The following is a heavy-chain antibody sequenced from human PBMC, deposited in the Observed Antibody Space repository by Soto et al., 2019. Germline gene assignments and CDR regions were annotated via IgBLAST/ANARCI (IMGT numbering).Heavy chain of an antibody. CDR3: ARAGCDGGTCYTLVGLRYGMDV. J-gene: IGHJ6*02. CDR1: GFTFRNYA. CDR2: ISYDGNNK. Sequence: QVQLVESGGGVVQPGRSLRLSCAASGFTFRNYAMYWVRQAPGKGLEWVAVISYDGNNKYYADSVKGRFTISRDNSKNTLYLQMNSLRAEDTAVCYCARAGCDGGTCYTLVGLRYGMDVWGQGTTVTVSS. D-gene: IGHD2-15*01. V-gene: IGHV3-30-3*01.